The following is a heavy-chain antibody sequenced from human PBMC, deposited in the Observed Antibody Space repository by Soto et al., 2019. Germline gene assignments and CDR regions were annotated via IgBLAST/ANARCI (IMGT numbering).Heavy chain of an antibody. CDR3: ARSPPHHGDYFREFDY. CDR2: IVSNDEK. J-gene: IGHJ4*02. Sequence: QATLKESGPVLVKPTETLTLTCTVSAFSLSNPRMGVSWLRQPPGKALEWLAHIVSNDEKSYSTSLKSRLTSSNDTAKSQGVLTMTNMDPVDTGTYCCARSPPHHGDYFREFDYWGQGTLVTVSS. CDR1: AFSLSNPRMG. D-gene: IGHD4-17*01. V-gene: IGHV2-26*01.